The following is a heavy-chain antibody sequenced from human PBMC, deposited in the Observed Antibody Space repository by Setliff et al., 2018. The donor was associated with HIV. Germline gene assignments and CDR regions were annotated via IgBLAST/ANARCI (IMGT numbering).Heavy chain of an antibody. D-gene: IGHD3-16*02. CDR3: ARRSNVWGSYRFDY. CDR2: IYYSGSS. Sequence: PSETLSLTCDVSGFSISSGDYYWTWVRQPPGKGLEWIGYIYYSGSSYYNPSLNDRATISLDTSRNHFSLNLRSVTAADTAVYYCARRSNVWGSYRFDYWGQGTLVTVSS. V-gene: IGHV4-30-4*08. J-gene: IGHJ4*02. CDR1: GFSISSGDYY.